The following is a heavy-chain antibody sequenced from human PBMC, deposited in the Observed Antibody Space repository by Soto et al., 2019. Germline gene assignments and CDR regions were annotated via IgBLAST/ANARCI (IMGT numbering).Heavy chain of an antibody. Sequence: EVQLVESGGGLVQPGGSLRLSCAASGFTLNSYWMHWVRQAPGKGLVWVSRINSYGSSTSYADSVKGRFTISRDNARNTLYLQMNSLSAEDTAVYYCVRVAYGALGHWGQGPLVTVSS. J-gene: IGHJ4*02. D-gene: IGHD4-17*01. V-gene: IGHV3-74*01. CDR2: INSYGSST. CDR3: VRVAYGALGH. CDR1: GFTLNSYW.